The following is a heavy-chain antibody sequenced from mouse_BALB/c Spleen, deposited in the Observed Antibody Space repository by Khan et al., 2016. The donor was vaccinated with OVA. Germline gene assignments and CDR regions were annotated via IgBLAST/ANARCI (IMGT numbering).Heavy chain of an antibody. CDR2: IDPENGNT. Sequence: VQLKESGAELVRPGALVKLSCKASGFNIKDYYMYWVKQRPEEGLEWIGWIDPENGNTKYDPKFQGKASITADTPSNTAYLQLSSLTSEDTAVYYCVRRGYGNYWFAYWGQGTLVTVSA. CDR1: GFNIKDYY. CDR3: VRRGYGNYWFAY. D-gene: IGHD2-1*01. V-gene: IGHV14-1*02. J-gene: IGHJ3*01.